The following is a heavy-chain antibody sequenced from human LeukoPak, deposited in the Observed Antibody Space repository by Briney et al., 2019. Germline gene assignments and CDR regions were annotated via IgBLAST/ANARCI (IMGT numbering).Heavy chain of an antibody. J-gene: IGHJ6*03. CDR3: ARGDWGSPDYYYMDV. CDR1: GGSFSAYS. V-gene: IGHV4-34*01. Sequence: SETLSLTWAVYGGSFSAYSGSWIRQPPGKGLEWIGEINHSGSTNYNPSLKSRVTISIDTSKNQFSLKQSSVTAADTAVYYCARGDWGSPDYYYMDVWGKGTTVTISS. CDR2: INHSGST. D-gene: IGHD7-27*01.